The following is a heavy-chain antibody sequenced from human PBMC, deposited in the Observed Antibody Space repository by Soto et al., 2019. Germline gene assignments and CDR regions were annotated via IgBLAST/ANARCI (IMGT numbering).Heavy chain of an antibody. Sequence: SQTLSLTYTVSDGSLSSYYCSWIRQPPGKGLEWIGYIYYSGSTNYNPSLKSRVTISVDTSKNQFSLKLSSVTAADTAVYYCARGLRNYYYYYMDVWGKGTTVTVSS. V-gene: IGHV4-59*01. J-gene: IGHJ6*03. D-gene: IGHD5-12*01. CDR3: ARGLRNYYYYYMDV. CDR1: DGSLSSYY. CDR2: IYYSGST.